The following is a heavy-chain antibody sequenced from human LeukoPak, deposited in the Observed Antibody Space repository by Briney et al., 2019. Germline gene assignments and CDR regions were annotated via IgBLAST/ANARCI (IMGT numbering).Heavy chain of an antibody. CDR3: ARQQVLRSPKRLVAFDY. D-gene: IGHD3-3*01. V-gene: IGHV4-39*01. CDR2: IHYSGST. J-gene: IGHJ4*02. CDR1: GGSISSSSYY. Sequence: SETLSLTCTVSGGSISSSSYYWGWIRQPPGKGLEWIGSIHYSGSTYYNPSLKSRVTISVDTSKNQFSLKLSSVTAADTAVYYCARQQVLRSPKRLVAFDYWGQGTLVTVSS.